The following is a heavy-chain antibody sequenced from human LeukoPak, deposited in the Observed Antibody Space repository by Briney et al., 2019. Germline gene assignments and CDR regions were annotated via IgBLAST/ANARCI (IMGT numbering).Heavy chain of an antibody. CDR1: GGSFSGYY. D-gene: IGHD2-2*01. J-gene: IGHJ6*03. V-gene: IGHV4-34*01. CDR3: ARDNIVVVPAARYYMDA. CDR2: INHSGST. Sequence: MPSETLSLTCAVYGGSFSGYYWSWIRQPPGKGLEWIGEINHSGSTNYNPSLKSRVTISVDTSKNQFSLKLSSVTAADTAVYYCARDNIVVVPAARYYMDAWGKGTTVTVSS.